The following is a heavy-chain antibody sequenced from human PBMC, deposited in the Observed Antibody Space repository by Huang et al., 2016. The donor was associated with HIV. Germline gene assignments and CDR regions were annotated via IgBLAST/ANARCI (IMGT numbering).Heavy chain of an antibody. CDR3: VRDSSSGLQLRY. Sequence: EVQLVESGGGLAQPGGSLRLSCVASGYTFSTYSMNWVRQARGKGREWVSYISKTSGATSYAESVKGRFTVSRDNVKNSLYLQMNRLRVEDTAMYYCVRDSSSGLQLRYWGQGALVIVS. D-gene: IGHD3-22*01. CDR2: ISKTSGAT. CDR1: GYTFSTYS. V-gene: IGHV3-48*01. J-gene: IGHJ4*02.